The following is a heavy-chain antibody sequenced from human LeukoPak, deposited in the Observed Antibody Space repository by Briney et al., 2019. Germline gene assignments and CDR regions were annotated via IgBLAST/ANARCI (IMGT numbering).Heavy chain of an antibody. CDR1: GYTFTGYY. J-gene: IGHJ6*03. Sequence: GASVKVSCKASGYTFTGYYMHWVRQAPGQGLEWMGIINPSGGSTTYAQKFQGRVTMTRDTSTSTVYMELSSLRSEDTAVYYCARGITMIRGVISVGAGIGSQPKRYYYYYYMDVWGKGTTVTISS. CDR2: INPSGGST. V-gene: IGHV1-46*01. D-gene: IGHD3-10*01. CDR3: ARGITMIRGVISVGAGIGSQPKRYYYYYYMDV.